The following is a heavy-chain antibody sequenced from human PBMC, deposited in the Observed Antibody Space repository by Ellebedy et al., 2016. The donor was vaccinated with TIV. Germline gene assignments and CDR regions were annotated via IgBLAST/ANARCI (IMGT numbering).Heavy chain of an antibody. D-gene: IGHD3-22*01. Sequence: MPGGSLRLSCTVSGGSISSYYWSWIRQPPGKGLEWIGYIYYSGSTYYNPSLKSRVTISVDTSKNQFSLKLSSVTAADTAVYYCASEYYYDSSGYYRHFDYWGQGTLVTVSS. J-gene: IGHJ4*02. CDR1: GGSISSYY. CDR3: ASEYYYDSSGYYRHFDY. V-gene: IGHV4-59*08. CDR2: IYYSGST.